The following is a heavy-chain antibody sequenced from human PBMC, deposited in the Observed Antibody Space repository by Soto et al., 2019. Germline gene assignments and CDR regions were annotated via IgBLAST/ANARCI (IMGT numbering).Heavy chain of an antibody. CDR2: ISSSGSAI. CDR3: ARDLGGLDV. V-gene: IGHV3-21*01. J-gene: IGHJ6*02. Sequence: PGGSLRLSCAASGFTFSSYSMNWVRQAPGKGLEWVSSISSSGSAIYYADSVKGRFTISRDNAKNSLYLQMNSLRAEDTAVYYCARDLGGLDVWGQGTTVTVSS. CDR1: GFTFSSYS.